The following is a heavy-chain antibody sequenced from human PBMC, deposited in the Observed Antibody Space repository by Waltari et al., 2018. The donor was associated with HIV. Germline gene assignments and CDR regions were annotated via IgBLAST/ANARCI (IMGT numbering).Heavy chain of an antibody. V-gene: IGHV4-39*01. Sequence: QLQLQESGPGLVKPSETLSLTCSVSGDSVTSGDTFWDWVRQPPGKALEGVATISHSGRTYYNTSLKGRVSVSVDTSKNQFSLKMRAVTASDTAGYFCARHNLLGRIGRIDPWGQGILVTVSS. CDR3: ARHNLLGRIGRIDP. CDR1: GDSVTSGDTF. D-gene: IGHD2-15*01. J-gene: IGHJ5*02. CDR2: ISHSGRT.